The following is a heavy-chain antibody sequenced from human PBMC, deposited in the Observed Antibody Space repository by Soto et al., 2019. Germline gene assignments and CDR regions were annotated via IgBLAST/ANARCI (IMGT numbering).Heavy chain of an antibody. CDR2: ILVGGST. Sequence: GGSLRLSCAVSGFICSSYDMGWVRQAPGKGLEWVSTILVGGSTHYEDSVKGRFTISRDTSKNTVYLQMNSLTAGDTAFYYCAKATATSGGAFEIYGQGTIVTVSS. J-gene: IGHJ3*02. CDR1: GFICSSYD. V-gene: IGHV3-23*01. D-gene: IGHD1-1*01. CDR3: AKATATSGGAFEI.